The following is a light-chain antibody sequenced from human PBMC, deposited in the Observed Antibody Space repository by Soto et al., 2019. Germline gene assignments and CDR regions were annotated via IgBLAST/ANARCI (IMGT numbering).Light chain of an antibody. J-gene: IGLJ2*01. Sequence: QSVLTQTPSASETPGQRVTISCSGSSSNIGSNYVYWYQQLPGTAPKLLIYRNNQRPSGVPDRFSGSKSGTSASLAISGLRSADEADYYCAAWDDSLSGVVFGGGTKLTVL. CDR1: SSNIGSNY. CDR2: RNN. CDR3: AAWDDSLSGVV. V-gene: IGLV1-47*01.